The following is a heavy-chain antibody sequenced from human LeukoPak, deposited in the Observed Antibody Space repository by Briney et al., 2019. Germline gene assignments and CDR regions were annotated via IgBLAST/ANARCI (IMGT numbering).Heavy chain of an antibody. D-gene: IGHD3-22*01. V-gene: IGHV3-21*01. CDR1: GFTFSSYA. Sequence: GGSLRLSCAASGFTFSSYAMSWVRQAPGKGLEWVSSISSSSSYIYYADSVKGRFTISRDNAKNSLYLQMNSLRAEDTAVYYCARDPNYDSSGHWGQGTLVTVSS. CDR2: ISSSSSYI. CDR3: ARDPNYDSSGH. J-gene: IGHJ4*02.